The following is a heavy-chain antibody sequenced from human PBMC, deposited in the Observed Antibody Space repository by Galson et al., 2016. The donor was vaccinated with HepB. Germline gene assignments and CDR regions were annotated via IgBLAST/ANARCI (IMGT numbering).Heavy chain of an antibody. CDR1: GFTFSTYA. CDR3: ARPRRWPQYYYGLDV. Sequence: SLRLSCAASGFTFSTYAMHWVRQAPGKGLEWVAVISYDGSHKHSRDSVKGRFTISRDNSKNKLYLQMNSLRREDTAVYYCARPRRWPQYYYGLDVWGQGTTVTVSS. J-gene: IGHJ6*02. CDR2: ISYDGSHK. D-gene: IGHD5-24*01. V-gene: IGHV3-30-3*01.